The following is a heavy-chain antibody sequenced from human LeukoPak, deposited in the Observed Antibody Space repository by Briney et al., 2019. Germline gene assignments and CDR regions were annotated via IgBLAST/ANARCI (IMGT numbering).Heavy chain of an antibody. CDR3: AKDPYSSSWPTLYYYYYMDV. J-gene: IGHJ6*03. CDR1: GFTFSSYA. V-gene: IGHV3-23*01. CDR2: ISGSGGST. Sequence: GGSLRLSCAASGFTFSSYAMSWVRQAPGKGLEWVSAISGSGGSTYYADSVKGRFIISRDNSKNTLYLQMNSLRAEDTAVYYCAKDPYSSSWPTLYYYYYMDVWGKGTTVTVSS. D-gene: IGHD6-13*01.